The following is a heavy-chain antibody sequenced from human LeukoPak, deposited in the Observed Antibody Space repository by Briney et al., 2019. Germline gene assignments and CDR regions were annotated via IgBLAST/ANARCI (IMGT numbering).Heavy chain of an antibody. D-gene: IGHD6-19*01. CDR2: IGAAGEM. CDR3: VGRLRGWSSGFDY. CDR1: GXTFSSYD. Sequence: GGSLRLSCVASGXTFSSYDMHWVRQATGKGLEWVSTIGAAGEMFYPGSVKGRFTISRDDAKNSMYLQMNSLRAGDTAVYYCVGRLRGWSSGFDYWGQGDLVTVSS. V-gene: IGHV3-13*04. J-gene: IGHJ4*02.